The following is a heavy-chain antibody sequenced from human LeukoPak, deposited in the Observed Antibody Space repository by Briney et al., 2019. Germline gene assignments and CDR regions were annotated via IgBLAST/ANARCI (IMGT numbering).Heavy chain of an antibody. J-gene: IGHJ4*02. V-gene: IGHV1-24*01. D-gene: IGHD3-22*01. CDR1: GYTLTELS. CDR3: ATKELSRGYYWYYFDY. CDR2: FDPEDSET. Sequence: ASVKVSCKVSGYTLTELSMHWVRQAPGKGLEWMGGFDPEDSETIYAQKFQGRVTMTEDTSTDTAYMELSSLRSEDTAVYYCATKELSRGYYWYYFDYWGQGTLVTVSS.